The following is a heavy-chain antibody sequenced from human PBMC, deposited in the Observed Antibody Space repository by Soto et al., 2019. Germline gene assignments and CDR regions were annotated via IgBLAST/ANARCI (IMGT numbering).Heavy chain of an antibody. CDR2: ISPNSGNI. CDR3: VKDRDSNSWPSRDV. D-gene: IGHD3-22*01. V-gene: IGHV1-18*01. Sequence: QVHLVQSGAEVKRPGASVKVSCKTSGYTFTRIGISWVRQAPGQGLEWMGWISPNSGNIKYAQKFQGRVIMTTDTSTSTAYMELRSLRFDDTAVYYCVKDRDSNSWPSRDVWGPGTTVTVSS. CDR1: GYTFTRIG. J-gene: IGHJ6*02.